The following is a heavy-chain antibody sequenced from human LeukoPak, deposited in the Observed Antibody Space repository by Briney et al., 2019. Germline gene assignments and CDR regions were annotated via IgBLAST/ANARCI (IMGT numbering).Heavy chain of an antibody. D-gene: IGHD3-10*01. CDR1: GGSFSGYY. J-gene: IGHJ3*02. CDR2: INHSGST. V-gene: IGHV4-34*01. CDR3: ASYSDPTRGAFDI. Sequence: SETLSLTCAVYGGSFSGYYWSWIRQPPGKGLEWIGEINHSGSTNYNPSLKSRVTISVDTSKSQFSLKLSSVTAADTAVYYCASYSDPTRGAFDIWGQGTMVTVSS.